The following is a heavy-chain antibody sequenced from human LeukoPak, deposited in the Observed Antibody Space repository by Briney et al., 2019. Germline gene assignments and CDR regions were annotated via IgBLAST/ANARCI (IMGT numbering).Heavy chain of an antibody. Sequence: PSETLSLTCTVSGGSISSYYWSWIRQPPGKGLEWIGYIYYSGSTNYNPSLKGRVTISVDTSKNQFSLKLSSVTAADTAVYYCARYVVPAAPIDYWGQGTLVTVSS. CDR1: GGSISSYY. V-gene: IGHV4-59*01. CDR3: ARYVVPAAPIDY. D-gene: IGHD2-2*01. CDR2: IYYSGST. J-gene: IGHJ4*02.